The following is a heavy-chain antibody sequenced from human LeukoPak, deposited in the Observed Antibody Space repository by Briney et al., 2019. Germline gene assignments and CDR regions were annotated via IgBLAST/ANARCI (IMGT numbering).Heavy chain of an antibody. J-gene: IGHJ6*02. Sequence: SETLSLTCTVSGGSISSGGYYWSWIRQHPGKGLEWIGYIYYSGSTYYNPSLKSRVTISVDTSKNQFSLKLSSVTAADTAVYYWARDRLYDPTYYYYGMDVWGQGTTVTVSS. CDR3: ARDRLYDPTYYYYGMDV. CDR1: GGSISSGGYY. V-gene: IGHV4-31*03. D-gene: IGHD2/OR15-2a*01. CDR2: IYYSGST.